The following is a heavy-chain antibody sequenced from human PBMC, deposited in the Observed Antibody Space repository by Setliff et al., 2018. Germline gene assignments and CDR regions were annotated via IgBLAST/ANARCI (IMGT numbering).Heavy chain of an antibody. CDR2: ISYGGST. CDR1: GGSIGVTNYY. CDR3: ARLPNYVWGSPVDY. Sequence: SETLSLTCTVSGGSIGVTNYYWGWIRQPPGKGLEWIGTISYGGSTYYSPSLKSRVTLSIDTSKNQFSLILNSVTAADTAMYYCARLPNYVWGSPVDYWGQGTLVTVSS. D-gene: IGHD3-16*01. V-gene: IGHV4-39*01. J-gene: IGHJ4*02.